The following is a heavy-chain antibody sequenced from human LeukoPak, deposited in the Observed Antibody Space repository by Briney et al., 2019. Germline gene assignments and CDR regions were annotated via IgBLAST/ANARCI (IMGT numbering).Heavy chain of an antibody. CDR1: GFTFSSYA. CDR2: ISGSGGST. V-gene: IGHV3-23*01. J-gene: IGHJ4*02. Sequence: GGSLRLSCAASGFTFSSYAMSWVRQAPGKGLEWVSAISGSGGSTYYADPVKGRFTISRDNSKNTLYLQMNSLRAEDTAVYYCAKLPILYCSSTSCYLWGQGTLVTVSS. D-gene: IGHD2-2*01. CDR3: AKLPILYCSSTSCYL.